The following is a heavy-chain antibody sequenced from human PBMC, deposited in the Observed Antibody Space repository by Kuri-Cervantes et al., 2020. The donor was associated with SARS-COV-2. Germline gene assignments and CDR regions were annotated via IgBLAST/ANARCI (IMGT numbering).Heavy chain of an antibody. CDR1: GYTFTGYY. J-gene: IGHJ3*02. Sequence: GSVNDSRKASGYTFTGYYMHWVRQAPGQGLAWVGWINPNSGGTNYAQKFQGWVTMTRDTSISTVYMELSRLRSDDTAVYYCARSTLFRRLVVISQGGAFDIWGQGTMVTVSS. CDR3: ARSTLFRRLVVISQGGAFDI. D-gene: IGHD3-22*01. V-gene: IGHV1-2*04. CDR2: INPNSGGT.